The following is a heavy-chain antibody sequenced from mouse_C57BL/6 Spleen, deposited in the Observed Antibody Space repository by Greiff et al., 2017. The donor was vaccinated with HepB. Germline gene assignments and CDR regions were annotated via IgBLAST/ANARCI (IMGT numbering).Heavy chain of an antibody. D-gene: IGHD3-2*01. Sequence: QVQLQQPGAELVRPGTSVKLSCKASGYTFTSYWMHWVKQRPGQGLEWIGVIDPSDSYTNYNQKFKGKATLTVDTSSSTAYMQLSSLTSEDSAVYYCARGDSPAWFAYWGQGTLVTVSA. V-gene: IGHV1-59*01. CDR2: IDPSDSYT. CDR3: ARGDSPAWFAY. J-gene: IGHJ3*01. CDR1: GYTFTSYW.